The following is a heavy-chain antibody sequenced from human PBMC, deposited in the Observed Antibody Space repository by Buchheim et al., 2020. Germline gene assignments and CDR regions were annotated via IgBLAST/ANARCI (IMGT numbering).Heavy chain of an antibody. V-gene: IGHV3-23*01. J-gene: IGHJ6*02. CDR3: AKAVITFGGVIVNYGMDV. D-gene: IGHD3-16*02. CDR2: ISGSGGST. CDR1: GFTFSSYA. Sequence: EVQLLESRGGLVQPGGSLRLSCAASGFTFSSYAMSWVRQAPGKGLEWVSAISGSGGSTYYADPVKGGLTIYRDNSKNTLYLQMNGLSAEDTAVYYCAKAVITFGGVIVNYGMDVWGQGTT.